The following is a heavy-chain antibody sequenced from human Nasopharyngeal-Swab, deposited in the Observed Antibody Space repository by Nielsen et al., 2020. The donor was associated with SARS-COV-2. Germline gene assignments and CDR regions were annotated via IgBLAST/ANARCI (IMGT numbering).Heavy chain of an antibody. J-gene: IGHJ4*02. Sequence: LRLSCAVYGGSFSGYSWSWIRQPPGKGLEWIGYIYHSGSTYYNPSLKSRVTISVDRSKNQFSLKLSSVTAADTAVYYCAREENWGGFDYWGQGTLVTVSS. CDR3: AREENWGGFDY. V-gene: IGHV4-30-2*01. CDR1: GGSFSGYS. CDR2: IYHSGST. D-gene: IGHD7-27*01.